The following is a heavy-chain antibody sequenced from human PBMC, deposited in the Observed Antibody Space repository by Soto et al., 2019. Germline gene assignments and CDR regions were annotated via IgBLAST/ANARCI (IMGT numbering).Heavy chain of an antibody. Sequence: EVQLLESGGGLVQPGGSLRLSCAASGFTFASYAMSWVRQAPGKGLEWVSGISGSGGNTYNADSVKGRFTISRDNSKNTLDLDMISLRAEDTAVYYCAKGLSIAAAGTFDYWGQGTLVTVSS. V-gene: IGHV3-23*01. CDR1: GFTFASYA. CDR2: ISGSGGNT. D-gene: IGHD6-13*01. J-gene: IGHJ4*02. CDR3: AKGLSIAAAGTFDY.